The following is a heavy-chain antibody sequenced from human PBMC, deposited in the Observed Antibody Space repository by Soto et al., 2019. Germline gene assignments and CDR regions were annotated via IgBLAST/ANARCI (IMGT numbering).Heavy chain of an antibody. CDR2: IRAYKGNT. Sequence: QVQLVPSGAEVKKPGASVKCSCKASGYTFTCYGISWVRQAPGQGLEWMGWIRAYKGNTKYAKKLLGRVTMTTDTATSTAYMELSRMRPHDTAVYYCARDLSTMDVWGQGTTVTVSS. V-gene: IGHV1-18*01. J-gene: IGHJ6*02. CDR3: ARDLSTMDV. CDR1: GYTFTCYG.